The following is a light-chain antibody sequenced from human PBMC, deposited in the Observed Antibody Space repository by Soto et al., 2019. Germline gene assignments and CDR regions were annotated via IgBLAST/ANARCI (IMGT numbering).Light chain of an antibody. Sequence: QSVLTQPPSVSGAPGQRVTISFTGSTSNIGPNYDVYWYQHLPGRAPKLLTYDNSNRPSGVPDRFSVSKSGMSASLAITGLQAEDEAHYCCQSYDHTLSGTVFRTGTKLTVL. J-gene: IGLJ1*01. CDR3: QSYDHTLSGTV. V-gene: IGLV1-40*01. CDR1: TSNIGPNYD. CDR2: DNS.